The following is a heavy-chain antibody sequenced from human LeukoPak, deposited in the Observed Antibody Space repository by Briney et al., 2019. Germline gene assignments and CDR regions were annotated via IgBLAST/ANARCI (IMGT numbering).Heavy chain of an antibody. CDR1: GGSISIYY. V-gene: IGHV4-4*07. D-gene: IGHD6-13*01. Sequence: SEALSLTCTVSGGSISIYYWSWIRQPAGKGLEWIGRIYTSGSTNYNPSLKSRVTMSVDTSKNQFSLKLSSVTAADTAVYYCARFSSIAAAFDYWGQGTLVTVSS. CDR3: ARFSSIAAAFDY. J-gene: IGHJ4*02. CDR2: IYTSGST.